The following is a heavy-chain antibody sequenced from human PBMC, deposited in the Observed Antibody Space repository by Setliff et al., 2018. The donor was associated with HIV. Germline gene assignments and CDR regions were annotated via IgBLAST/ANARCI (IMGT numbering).Heavy chain of an antibody. Sequence: SVKVSCKASGGTFSSNAISWVRQAPGQGLEWMGGIIPIFGTAEYAQKFQGRVTITADEFTSTAYMELCRLRSEDTAGYYCARDGGAYYECFDQWGQGTLVTVSS. CDR2: IIPIFGTA. CDR3: ARDGGAYYECFDQ. J-gene: IGHJ4*02. D-gene: IGHD1-26*01. V-gene: IGHV1-69*13. CDR1: GGTFSSNA.